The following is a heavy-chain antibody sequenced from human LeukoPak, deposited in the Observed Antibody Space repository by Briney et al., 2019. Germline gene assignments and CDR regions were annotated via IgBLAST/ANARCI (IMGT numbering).Heavy chain of an antibody. Sequence: LSLTCTVSGGSISSGGYYWSWVRQAPGKGLEWVSAISGSGGSTYYADSVKGRFTISRDNSKNTLYLQMNRLRAEDTAVYYCARALVVVISPFDYWGQGTLVTVSS. J-gene: IGHJ4*02. CDR3: ARALVVVISPFDY. V-gene: IGHV3-23*01. CDR2: ISGSGGST. CDR1: GGSISSGGYY. D-gene: IGHD3-22*01.